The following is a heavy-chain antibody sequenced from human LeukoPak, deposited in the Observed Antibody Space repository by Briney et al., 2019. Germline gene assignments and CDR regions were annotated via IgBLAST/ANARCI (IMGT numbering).Heavy chain of an antibody. D-gene: IGHD2-21*01. J-gene: IGHJ5*02. V-gene: IGHV3-53*01. CDR1: GFTFSIYG. CDR3: AILRWRSWFDP. Sequence: PGGSLRLSCAASGFTFSIYGMQWVRQAPGKGLEWVSVIYSGGSTYYADSVKGRFTISRDNSKNTLYLQMNSLRAEDTAVYYCAILRWRSWFDPWGQGTLVTVSS. CDR2: IYSGGST.